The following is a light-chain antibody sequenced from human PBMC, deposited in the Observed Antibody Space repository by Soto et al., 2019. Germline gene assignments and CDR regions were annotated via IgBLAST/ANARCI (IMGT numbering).Light chain of an antibody. Sequence: EIVLTQSPATLSLSPGERATLSCRASQSVSSYLAWYQQKPGQAPRLLIYDTFYRATGIPARFSGSGSGTDFTLTISSLEPEDFAVYYCQQRSNWPPLTFGGGTKVEIK. CDR1: QSVSSY. CDR2: DTF. J-gene: IGKJ4*01. CDR3: QQRSNWPPLT. V-gene: IGKV3-11*01.